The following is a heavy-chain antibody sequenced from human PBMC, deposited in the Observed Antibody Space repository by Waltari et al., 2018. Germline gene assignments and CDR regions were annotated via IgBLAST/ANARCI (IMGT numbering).Heavy chain of an antibody. D-gene: IGHD6-6*01. Sequence: QVQLQESVPGLVKPSEPLSLPCRGPGVPISTYYGSWNRSPPGKGLEWIGYSYYSGSTNYNPSLKSRVTISLDTSKNQFSLKLSSVTAADTAVYYCAREGAARYFDYWGQGTLVTVSS. V-gene: IGHV4-59*01. CDR3: AREGAARYFDY. J-gene: IGHJ4*02. CDR2: SYYSGST. CDR1: GVPISTYY.